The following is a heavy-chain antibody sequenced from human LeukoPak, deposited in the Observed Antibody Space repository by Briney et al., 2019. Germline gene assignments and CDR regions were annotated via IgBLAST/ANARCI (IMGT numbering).Heavy chain of an antibody. CDR3: AKIQNWFDP. J-gene: IGHJ5*02. CDR2: ISGSGGCT. Sequence: GRSLRLSCAASGFTLSSYAMSWVSQAPGKGLEWVSAISGSGGCTYYADSVKGRLTTSRDNSKNTLYLQMNSLRAEDTAVYYCAKIQNWFDPWGQGTLVTVSS. V-gene: IGHV3-23*01. CDR1: GFTLSSYA.